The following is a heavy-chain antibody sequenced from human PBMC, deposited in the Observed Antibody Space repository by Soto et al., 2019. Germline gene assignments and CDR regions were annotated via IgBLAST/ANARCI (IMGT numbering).Heavy chain of an antibody. V-gene: IGHV3-66*01. CDR2: IYSGGST. Sequence: GGSLRLSCAASGFPVSSNYMSWVRQAPGKGLEWVSVIYSGGSTYYADSVKGRFTISRDNSKNTLYLQMNSLRAEDTAVYYCARDSGYSSSWYDAFDIWGQGTMVTVSS. D-gene: IGHD6-13*01. CDR1: GFPVSSNY. CDR3: ARDSGYSSSWYDAFDI. J-gene: IGHJ3*02.